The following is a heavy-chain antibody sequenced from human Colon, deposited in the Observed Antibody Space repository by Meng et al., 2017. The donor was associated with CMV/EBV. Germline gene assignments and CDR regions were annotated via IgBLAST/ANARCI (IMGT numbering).Heavy chain of an antibody. D-gene: IGHD6-13*01. CDR2: IYYSGGT. J-gene: IGHJ6*02. Sequence: SETLSLTCTVSGGSISSSSYYWGWIRQPPGKGLEWIGSIYYSGGTYYNPSLKSRVTISVDTSKNQFSLKLSSVTAADTAVYYCARDLGRGSSWYGGVDVWGQGTTVTVSS. V-gene: IGHV4-39*07. CDR1: GGSISSSSYY. CDR3: ARDLGRGSSWYGGVDV.